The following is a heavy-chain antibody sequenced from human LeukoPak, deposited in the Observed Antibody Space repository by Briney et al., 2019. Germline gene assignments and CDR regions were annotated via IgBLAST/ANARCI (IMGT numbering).Heavy chain of an antibody. CDR1: GFTFSSYS. J-gene: IGHJ4*02. D-gene: IGHD6-19*01. CDR2: ISSSSSTI. CDR3: AKEGKAGSGWYSFDY. Sequence: PGGSLRLSCAASGFTFSSYSMNWVRQAPGKGLEWVSYISSSSSTIYYADSVKGRFTISRDNAKNSLYLQMNSLRAEDTAVYYCAKEGKAGSGWYSFDYWGQGTLVTVSS. V-gene: IGHV3-48*04.